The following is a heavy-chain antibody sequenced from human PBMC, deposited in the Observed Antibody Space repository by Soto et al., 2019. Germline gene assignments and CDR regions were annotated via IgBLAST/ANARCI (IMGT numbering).Heavy chain of an antibody. CDR1: KFTVSSYA. D-gene: IGHD1-26*01. Sequence: PWCSLRICCASSKFTVSSYAMSLVRQAPGKGLEWVSAISGSGGSTYYADSVKGRLTISRDNSKNTLYLQMNSLRAEDTAVYYCAKDRWELLTGLDYWGQGTLVTVSS. V-gene: IGHV3-23*01. CDR3: AKDRWELLTGLDY. CDR2: ISGSGGST. J-gene: IGHJ4*02.